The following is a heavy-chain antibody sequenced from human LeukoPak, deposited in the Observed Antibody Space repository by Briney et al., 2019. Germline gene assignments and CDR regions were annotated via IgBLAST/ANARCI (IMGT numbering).Heavy chain of an antibody. J-gene: IGHJ5*02. Sequence: SETLSLTCTVSGGSISSYYWSWIRQPPGKGLEWIGYIYYSGSTNYNPSLKSRVTISVDTSKDQFSLKLSSVTAADTAVYYCARWPEGWFDPWGQGTLVTVSS. CDR2: IYYSGST. V-gene: IGHV4-59*01. CDR3: ARWPEGWFDP. CDR1: GGSISSYY.